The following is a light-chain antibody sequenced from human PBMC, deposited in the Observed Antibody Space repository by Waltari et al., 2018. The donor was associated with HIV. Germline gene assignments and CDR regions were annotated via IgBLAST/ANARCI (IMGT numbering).Light chain of an antibody. CDR2: DVT. V-gene: IGLV2-8*01. Sequence: QSALTQPPSASGPPGQSVAISCTGSSNDIGTYNFVSWYQHHPGKALKLLIYDVTRRPPGIPDRFSGTQSGYTASLTVSARQVEDEADYYCVSYTEKDTFLLFGGGTKLAV. CDR1: SNDIGTYNF. CDR3: VSYTEKDTFLL. J-gene: IGLJ2*01.